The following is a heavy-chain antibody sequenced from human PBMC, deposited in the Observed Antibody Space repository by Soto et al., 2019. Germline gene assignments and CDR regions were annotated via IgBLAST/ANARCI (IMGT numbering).Heavy chain of an antibody. V-gene: IGHV1-2*02. CDR1: GYIFSANY. CDR3: VRPHALGVSNGFAP. Sequence: ASVKVSCKASGYIFSANYIHWVRQAPGQGLEWLGWINPHSGATNYAQKFLGRVTMSPDTPASTAYMDLARLKSDDTAVYYCVRPHALGVSNGFAPWGRGTLVTVSS. CDR2: INPHSGAT. J-gene: IGHJ5*02. D-gene: IGHD2-8*01.